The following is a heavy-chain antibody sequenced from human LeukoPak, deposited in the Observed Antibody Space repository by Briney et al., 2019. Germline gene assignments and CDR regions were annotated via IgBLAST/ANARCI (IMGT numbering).Heavy chain of an antibody. V-gene: IGHV3-66*01. CDR2: IYSGGST. CDR3: ARDESADY. Sequence: GGSLRLSCAASGFTFSTYWMHWVRQAPGKGLEWVSVIYSGGSTYYADSVKGRFTISRDNSKNTLYLQMNSLRAEDTAVYYCARDESADYWGQGTLVTVSS. CDR1: GFTFSTYW. J-gene: IGHJ4*02.